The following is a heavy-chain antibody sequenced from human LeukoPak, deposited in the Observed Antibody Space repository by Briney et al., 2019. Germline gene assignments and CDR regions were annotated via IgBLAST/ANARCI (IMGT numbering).Heavy chain of an antibody. J-gene: IGHJ4*02. V-gene: IGHV4-34*01. CDR1: GGSFSGYY. Sequence: SETLSLTCAVYGGSFSGYYWSWIRQPPGKGLEWIGEINHSGSTNYNPSLKSRVTISVDTSKNQFSLKLSSVTAADTAVYYCASPSGSSWYSKYYFVHWGQGTLVTVSS. CDR3: ASPSGSSWYSKYYFVH. D-gene: IGHD6-13*01. CDR2: INHSGST.